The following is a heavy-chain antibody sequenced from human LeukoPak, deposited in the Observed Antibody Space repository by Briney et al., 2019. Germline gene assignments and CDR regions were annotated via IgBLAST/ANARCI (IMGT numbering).Heavy chain of an antibody. V-gene: IGHV3-48*02. J-gene: IGHJ4*02. CDR3: ARGDDFWSGYGENQLDY. Sequence: PGGSLRLSCAASGFTFSSYSMTWVRQAPGKGLEWVSYISSSSSTIYYADSVKGRFTISRDNAKNSLYLQMNSLRDEDTAVYYCARGDDFWSGYGENQLDYWGQGTLVTVSS. CDR1: GFTFSSYS. CDR2: ISSSSSTI. D-gene: IGHD3-3*01.